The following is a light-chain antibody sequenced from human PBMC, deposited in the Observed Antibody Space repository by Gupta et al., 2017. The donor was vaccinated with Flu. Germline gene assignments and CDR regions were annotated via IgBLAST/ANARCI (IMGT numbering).Light chain of an antibody. V-gene: IGKV4-1*01. CDR3: QQFSRTPYT. J-gene: IGKJ2*01. CDR1: QSLLYSVNSKDY. CDR2: WAS. Sequence: DIVMTQSPDSLAVSLGERATINCRSGQSLLYSVNSKDYLIWYQQKPGQPPKLLIYWASIRESGVPDRFSGSGSGTDFTLTINTVQAEDVAVYYCQQFSRTPYTFGQGTKLAIE.